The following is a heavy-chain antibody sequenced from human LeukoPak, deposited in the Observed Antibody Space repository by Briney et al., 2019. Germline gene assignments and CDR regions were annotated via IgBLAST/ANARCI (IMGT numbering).Heavy chain of an antibody. CDR3: ATALGTTVTTTSPWFDP. CDR1: GYTFTAYY. D-gene: IGHD4-17*01. CDR2: INPNSGGT. Sequence: ASVRVSSKAPGYTFTAYYMYWVRQAPGQGLERMGWINPNSGGTNYAQKFQGRVTMTRDTSISTAYMELSRLRFDDTAVYYCATALGTTVTTTSPWFDPWGQGTLVTVSS. V-gene: IGHV1-2*02. J-gene: IGHJ5*02.